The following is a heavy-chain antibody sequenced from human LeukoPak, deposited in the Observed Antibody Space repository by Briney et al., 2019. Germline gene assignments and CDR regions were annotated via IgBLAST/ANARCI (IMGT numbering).Heavy chain of an antibody. CDR1: HGSVSSGSYY. J-gene: IGHJ3*02. CDR3: ARERGYYGSGSHNDAFDI. D-gene: IGHD3-10*01. Sequence: SATLSLTSIVSHGSVSSGSYYWSWIRQPPGKGLEWIGYIYYSGSTNYNPSLKSRVTISVDTSKNQFSLKLSSVTAADTAVYYCARERGYYGSGSHNDAFDIWGQGTMVTVSS. CDR2: IYYSGST. V-gene: IGHV4-61*01.